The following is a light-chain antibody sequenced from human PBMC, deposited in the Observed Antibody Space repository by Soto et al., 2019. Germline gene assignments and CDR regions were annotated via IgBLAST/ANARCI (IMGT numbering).Light chain of an antibody. CDR1: RTISSW. V-gene: IGKV1-5*03. CDR2: EAS. CDR3: HQYSKWPSWT. Sequence: DIQMTQSPSTLSASVGDRVTITCRASRTISSWLAWYQQKPGKAPKLLIYEASSLEGGVPSRFSGSGSGTEFTLTISRLQSEDFAIYYCHQYSKWPSWTFGQGTKVDIK. J-gene: IGKJ1*01.